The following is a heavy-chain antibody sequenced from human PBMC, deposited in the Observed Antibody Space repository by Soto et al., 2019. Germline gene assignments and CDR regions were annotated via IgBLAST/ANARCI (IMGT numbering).Heavy chain of an antibody. CDR1: GGTFSSYA. CDR3: ARVRNTIFGVVSWFDP. CDR2: IIPIFGTA. D-gene: IGHD3-3*01. J-gene: IGHJ5*02. Sequence: GASVKVSCKASGGTFSSYAISWVRQAPGQGLEWMGGIIPIFGTANYAQKFQGRVTITADKSTSTAYMELSSLRSEDTAVYYCARVRNTIFGVVSWFDPWGQGTLVTV. V-gene: IGHV1-69*06.